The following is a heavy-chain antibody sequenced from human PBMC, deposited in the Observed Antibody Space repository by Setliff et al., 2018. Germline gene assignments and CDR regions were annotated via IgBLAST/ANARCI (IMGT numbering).Heavy chain of an antibody. D-gene: IGHD4-17*01. V-gene: IGHV4-59*01. Sequence: SETLSLTCRASGDSISDYHWSWIRQPPGQGLEWIGYIYSSGRTNYNPSLKSRVSLSLDTSKNQFSLDLSSVTPADPAVYYCARELGLRAPFDFWGQGILVTVSS. CDR2: IYSSGRT. J-gene: IGHJ4*02. CDR3: ARELGLRAPFDF. CDR1: GDSISDYH.